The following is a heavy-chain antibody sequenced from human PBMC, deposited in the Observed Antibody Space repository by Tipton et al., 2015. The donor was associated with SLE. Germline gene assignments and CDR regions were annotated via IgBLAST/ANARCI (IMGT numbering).Heavy chain of an antibody. J-gene: IGHJ4*02. CDR3: TTTDVVVVAGH. CDR1: GFTFSNAW. D-gene: IGHD2-15*01. V-gene: IGHV3-15*01. Sequence: SLRLSCAASGFTFSNAWMSWVRQAPGKGLEWVGRIKSKTDGGTTDYAAPVKGRFTISRDDSKNTLYLQMNSLKTEDTAVYYCTTTDVVVVAGHWGQGTLVTVSS. CDR2: IKSKTDGGTT.